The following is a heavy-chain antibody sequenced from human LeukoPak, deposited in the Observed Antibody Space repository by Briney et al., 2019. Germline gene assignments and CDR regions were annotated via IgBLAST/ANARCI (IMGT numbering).Heavy chain of an antibody. CDR2: IYTSGST. D-gene: IGHD3-10*01. CDR3: ARSPITMVRGVIITPGWFDP. CDR1: GGSISSYY. J-gene: IGHJ5*02. V-gene: IGHV4-4*07. Sequence: PSETLSLTCTVSGGSISSYYWSWIRQPAGKGLEWIGRIYTSGSTNYNPSLKSRVTMSVDTSKNQFSLKLSSVTAAGTAVYYCARSPITMVRGVIITPGWFDPWGQGTLVTVSS.